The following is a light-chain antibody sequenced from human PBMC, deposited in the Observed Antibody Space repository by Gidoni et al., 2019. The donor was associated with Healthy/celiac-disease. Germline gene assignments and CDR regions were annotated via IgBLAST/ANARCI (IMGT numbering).Light chain of an antibody. V-gene: IGKV3-11*01. CDR1: QSVSIY. Sequence: IVSTQSPATLSLSPGERATLSCRASQSVSIYLAWYQQKPGQAPRLLIYDASSRATGIPARFSGSGSGTDFTLTISSLEPEDFAVYYCQQRSNWPITFGQGTRLEIK. J-gene: IGKJ5*01. CDR2: DAS. CDR3: QQRSNWPIT.